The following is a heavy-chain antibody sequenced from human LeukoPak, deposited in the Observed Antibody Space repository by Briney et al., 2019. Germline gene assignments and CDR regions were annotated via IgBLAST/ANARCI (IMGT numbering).Heavy chain of an antibody. CDR3: ARGSIYHDY. CDR1: GYSFSNYY. D-gene: IGHD3-3*01. V-gene: IGHV5-51*01. J-gene: IGHJ4*02. CDR2: IYPGDSDT. Sequence: GESLKISCKGSGYSFSNYYIAWVRQMPGKGLEWMGIIYPGDSDTPYSPSVQGQDTMSADKYISAVYLQWRSLKASDTAMYYCARGSIYHDYWGQGTLVTVSS.